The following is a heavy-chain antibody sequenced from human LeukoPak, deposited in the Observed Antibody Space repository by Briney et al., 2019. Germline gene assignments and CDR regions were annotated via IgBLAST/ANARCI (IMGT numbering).Heavy chain of an antibody. CDR2: IYSGGST. CDR3: ARGRAMVRGVIRGYYYYMDV. J-gene: IGHJ6*03. D-gene: IGHD3-10*01. Sequence: ETLSLTCTVSGASISSYYWSWVRQAPGKGLEWVSVIYSGGSTYYADSVKGRFTISRDNSKNTLYLQMNSLRAEDTAVYYCARGRAMVRGVIRGYYYYMDVWGKGTTVTISS. V-gene: IGHV3-66*01. CDR1: GASISSYY.